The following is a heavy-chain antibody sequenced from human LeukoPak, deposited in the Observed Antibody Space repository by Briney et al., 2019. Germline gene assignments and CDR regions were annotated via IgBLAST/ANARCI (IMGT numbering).Heavy chain of an antibody. D-gene: IGHD3-10*01. CDR3: ARLVVRGTTGDGGDY. Sequence: ALVKVSCKASGYTFTSYDVHWVRQATGQGLEWMGWMNPNSGNTGYAQKFQGRVTMTRDTSISTAYMELNSLRSEDTAVYYCARLVVRGTTGDGGDYWGQGTLVTVSS. J-gene: IGHJ4*02. CDR2: MNPNSGNT. CDR1: GYTFTSYD. V-gene: IGHV1-8*01.